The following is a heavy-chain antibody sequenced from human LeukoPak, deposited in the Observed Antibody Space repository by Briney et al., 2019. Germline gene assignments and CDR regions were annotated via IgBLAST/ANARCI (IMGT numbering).Heavy chain of an antibody. D-gene: IGHD3-3*01. CDR2: IKYDGSEK. CDR1: GFTFSVSW. V-gene: IGHV3-7*01. Sequence: PGGSLRLSCAASGFTFSVSWMSWVRQAPGKGLEWVANIKYDGSEKYYVDSVKGRFTISRDNAKNSLYLQMNSLRAEDTAVYYCARDPQSALGFDPWGQGTLVTVSS. J-gene: IGHJ5*02. CDR3: ARDPQSALGFDP.